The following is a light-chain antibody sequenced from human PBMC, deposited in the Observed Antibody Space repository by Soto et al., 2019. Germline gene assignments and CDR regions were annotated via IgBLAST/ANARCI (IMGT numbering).Light chain of an antibody. V-gene: IGLV2-14*01. CDR3: SSYTTRPTLYV. CDR1: SSDVGSYNY. Sequence: QSVLTQPASVSGSPGQSITISCTGTSSDVGSYNYVSWYQLHPGKAPELMIYEVSNRPLGVSNRFSGSKSGDTSSLTISGLHDEDEAHYYCSSYTTRPTLYVVGTGTKRTVL. J-gene: IGLJ1*01. CDR2: EVS.